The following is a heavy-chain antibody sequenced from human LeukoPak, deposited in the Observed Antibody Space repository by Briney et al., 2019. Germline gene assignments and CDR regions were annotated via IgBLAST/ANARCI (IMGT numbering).Heavy chain of an antibody. J-gene: IGHJ4*02. CDR1: GFTFSSYW. Sequence: GGSLRLSCAASGFTFSSYWMTWVRHGPGRGLEWVANIKHNGDELNYVGSVEGRFTISRDNAKNSLYLHMTSLRAEDTAVYYCARELRTFDSWGQGTLVTVSS. V-gene: IGHV3-7*01. CDR2: IKHNGDEL. D-gene: IGHD3-16*01. CDR3: ARELRTFDS.